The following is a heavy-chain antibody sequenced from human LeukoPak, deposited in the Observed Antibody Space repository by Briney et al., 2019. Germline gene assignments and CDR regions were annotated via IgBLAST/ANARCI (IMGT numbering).Heavy chain of an antibody. V-gene: IGHV3-9*01. CDR2: ISWNSGSI. D-gene: IGHD1-26*01. Sequence: GGSLRLSCAASGFTFADYAMHWVRQAPGKGLEWVSGISWNSGSIGYADSVKGRFTISRDNAKNSLYLQMNSLRAEDTAVYYCVRDLGGRSGHWGQGTLVTVSS. J-gene: IGHJ4*02. CDR1: GFTFADYA. CDR3: VRDLGGRSGH.